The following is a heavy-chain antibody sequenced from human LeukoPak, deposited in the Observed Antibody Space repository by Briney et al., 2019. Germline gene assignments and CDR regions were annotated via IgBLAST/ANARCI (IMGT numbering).Heavy chain of an antibody. CDR3: ARAWGYDAFDI. Sequence: PSETLSLTCTVSGGSITSSSYYWGWIRQPPGKGLEWIGNIYYSGNTYYNPSLKSRVTISVDTSKNQFSLKLSPVTAADTAVYYCARAWGYDAFDIWGQGTMVTVSS. D-gene: IGHD7-27*01. CDR1: GGSITSSSYY. CDR2: IYYSGNT. J-gene: IGHJ3*02. V-gene: IGHV4-39*07.